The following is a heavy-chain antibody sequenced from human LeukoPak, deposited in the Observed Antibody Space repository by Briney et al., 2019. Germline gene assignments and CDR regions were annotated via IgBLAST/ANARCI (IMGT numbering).Heavy chain of an antibody. J-gene: IGHJ6*03. D-gene: IGHD2-2*01. CDR1: GGSISRGGYY. Sequence: SETLSLTCTVSGGSISRGGYYWSWIRQPPGKGLEWIGYIYYSGSTYYNPSLKSRVTISVDTSKNQFSLKLSSVTAADTAVYYCARSYCSSTSCSTYYYYYMDVWGKGTTVTVSS. V-gene: IGHV4-31*03. CDR3: ARSYCSSTSCSTYYYYYMDV. CDR2: IYYSGST.